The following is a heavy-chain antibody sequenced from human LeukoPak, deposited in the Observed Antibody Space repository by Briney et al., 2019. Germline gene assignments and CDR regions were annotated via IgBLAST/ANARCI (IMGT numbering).Heavy chain of an antibody. V-gene: IGHV1-69*05. CDR3: ASADASPRGSDYYSYYYMDV. D-gene: IGHD2-8*01. Sequence: ASVKVSCKASGGTFSSYAISWVRQAPGQGLEWMGGIIPIFGTANYAQKFQGRVTITTDESTSTAYMELSSLRSEETAVYYCASADASPRGSDYYSYYYMDVWGKGTTVTVSS. J-gene: IGHJ6*03. CDR2: IIPIFGTA. CDR1: GGTFSSYA.